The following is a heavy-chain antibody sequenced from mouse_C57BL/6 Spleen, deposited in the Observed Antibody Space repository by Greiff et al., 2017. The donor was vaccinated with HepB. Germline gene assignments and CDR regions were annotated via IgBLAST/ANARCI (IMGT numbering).Heavy chain of an antibody. J-gene: IGHJ4*01. CDR3: AKGGYYGNYVDAMDY. CDR1: GFSLTSYG. CDR2: IWSGGST. D-gene: IGHD2-1*01. V-gene: IGHV2-4*01. Sequence: QVQLKESGPGLVQPSQSLSITCTVSGFSLTSYGVHWVRQPPGKGLEWLGVIWSGGSTDYNAAFISRLSISKDNSKSQVFFKMNSLQADDTAIYYCAKGGYYGNYVDAMDYWGQGTSVTVSS.